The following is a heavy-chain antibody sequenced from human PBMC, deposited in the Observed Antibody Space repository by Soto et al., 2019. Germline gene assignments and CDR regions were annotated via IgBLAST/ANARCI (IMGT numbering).Heavy chain of an antibody. CDR1: GFTVSSKY. CDR2: IYSGGST. D-gene: IGHD1-26*01. CDR3: ARDGATAGMAV. Sequence: EVQLVETGGGLIQPGGSLRLSCAASGFTVSSKYMTWVRQAPGKGLEWVSVIYSGGSTFYADSVKGRFTISRDNSKNTLYLQMNSLRAEDTAVYFCARDGATAGMAVWGQGTTVTVSS. J-gene: IGHJ6*02. V-gene: IGHV3-53*02.